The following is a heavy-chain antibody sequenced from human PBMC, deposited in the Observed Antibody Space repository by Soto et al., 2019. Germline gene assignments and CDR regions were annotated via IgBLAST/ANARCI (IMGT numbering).Heavy chain of an antibody. V-gene: IGHV1-69*12. CDR3: ARGDANKIVVTTYCAMDV. CDR1: GGSLSNYG. CDR2: IIPVFGTP. J-gene: IGHJ6*02. D-gene: IGHD4-17*01. Sequence: QVQLVQSGAEVKKPGSSVKVSCKASGGSLSNYGISWVRQAPGQGLEWMGAIIPVFGTPNYAQKFQDRVTITADASTTTVYMEVRSLTSEDTAVYYCARGDANKIVVTTYCAMDVWGQGTTVTVSS.